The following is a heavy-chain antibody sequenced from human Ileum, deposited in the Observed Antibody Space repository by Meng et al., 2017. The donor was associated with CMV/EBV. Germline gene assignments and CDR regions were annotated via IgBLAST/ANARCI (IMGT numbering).Heavy chain of an antibody. Sequence: VQLVECWGGLGNPGGALRLSWSASGFSFSDYYIAWIRQAPGEGLEWVSARSGSGGITYYADSVRGRFTISRDNSKNMLYLQMNTLTVEETAVYFCVKEISGDYGVGQHWGQGTLVTVSS. CDR3: VKEISGDYGVGQH. J-gene: IGHJ1*01. V-gene: IGHV3-23*04. CDR2: RSGSGGIT. D-gene: IGHD3-16*01. CDR1: GFSFSDYY.